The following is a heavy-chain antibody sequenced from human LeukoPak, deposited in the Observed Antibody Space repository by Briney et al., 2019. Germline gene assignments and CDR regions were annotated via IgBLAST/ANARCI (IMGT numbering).Heavy chain of an antibody. J-gene: IGHJ3*02. V-gene: IGHV4-34*01. Sequence: SETLSLTCAVYGGSFSGYYWSWIRQPPGKGLEWIGEINHSGSTNYNPSLKSRVTISVDTSKNQFSLKLSSVTAADTAVYYCAKYWGITMVRGVKGRNAFDIWGQGTMVTVSS. CDR2: INHSGST. D-gene: IGHD3-10*01. CDR3: AKYWGITMVRGVKGRNAFDI. CDR1: GGSFSGYY.